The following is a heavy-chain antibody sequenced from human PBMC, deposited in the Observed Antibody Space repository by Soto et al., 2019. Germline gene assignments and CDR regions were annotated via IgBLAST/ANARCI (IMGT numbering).Heavy chain of an antibody. CDR2: ISYSGST. Sequence: SETLSLTCTVSGGSISSYYWNWIRQPPGKGLEWIGYISYSGSTNYNPSLKSRVTISVDTSKNQFSLKLSSVTSADTAVYYCARDCGGDCYPLYYFAMDVWGQGTTVTVS. D-gene: IGHD2-21*02. CDR3: ARDCGGDCYPLYYFAMDV. CDR1: GGSISSYY. V-gene: IGHV4-59*01. J-gene: IGHJ6*02.